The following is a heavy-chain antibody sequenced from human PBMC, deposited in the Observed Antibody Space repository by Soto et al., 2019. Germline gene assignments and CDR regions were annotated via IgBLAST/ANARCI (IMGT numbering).Heavy chain of an antibody. Sequence: QVQVVETGGGVVQPGRSLRLSCAASGFAFSTYAMHWLRLAPGRGLEWVAVIATDGRTAFYADSVKGRFVISRDNSKNTVFLQMSSLRGEDTAMYYCGHPVGDSACGRTDFWGQGTLVTVSS. D-gene: IGHD2-2*01. J-gene: IGHJ4*02. CDR1: GFAFSTYA. V-gene: IGHV3-30*03. CDR3: GHPVGDSACGRTDF. CDR2: IATDGRTA.